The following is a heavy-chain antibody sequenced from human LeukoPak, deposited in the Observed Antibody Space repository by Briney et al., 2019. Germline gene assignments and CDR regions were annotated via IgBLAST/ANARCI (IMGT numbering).Heavy chain of an antibody. Sequence: GASVKVSCKASGYTFTGYYMHWVRQAPGQGLEWMGWINPNSGGTNYAQKFQGRVTMTRDTSISTAYMELSRLRSDDTAVYYCARDSGGHSSGWYYDLLDYWGQGTLVTVSS. V-gene: IGHV1-2*02. CDR3: ARDSGGHSSGWYYDLLDY. CDR2: INPNSGGT. J-gene: IGHJ4*02. CDR1: GYTFTGYY. D-gene: IGHD6-19*01.